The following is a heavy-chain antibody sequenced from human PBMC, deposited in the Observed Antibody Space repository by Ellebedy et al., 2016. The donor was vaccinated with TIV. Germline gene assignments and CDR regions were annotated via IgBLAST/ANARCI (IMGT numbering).Heavy chain of an antibody. CDR3: ARAPYDVYRYFHL. D-gene: IGHD3-3*01. CDR2: INHSGST. CDR1: GGSFSGYY. V-gene: IGHV4-34*01. J-gene: IGHJ2*01. Sequence: MPSETLSLTCGVYGGSFSGYYWTWIRKPPGKGLEWIGEINHSGSTNYNPSLKSRVTISVDTSKNQFSLKLSSVTAADTAVYFCARAPYDVYRYFHLWGRGTLVAVSS.